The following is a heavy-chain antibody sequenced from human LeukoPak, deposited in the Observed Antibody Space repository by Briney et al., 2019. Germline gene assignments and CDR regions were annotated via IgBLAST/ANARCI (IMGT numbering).Heavy chain of an antibody. D-gene: IGHD4-17*01. CDR1: GYTFTGYY. CDR3: ARGRRTVTTQYGCDY. CDR2: INPNSGGT. Sequence: GASVKVSCKASGYTFTGYYMHWVRQAPGQGLEWMGRINPNSGGTNYAQKFQGRVTMTRDTSISTAYMELRSLRSDDTAVYYCARGRRTVTTQYGCDYWGQGTLVTVSS. V-gene: IGHV1-2*06. J-gene: IGHJ4*02.